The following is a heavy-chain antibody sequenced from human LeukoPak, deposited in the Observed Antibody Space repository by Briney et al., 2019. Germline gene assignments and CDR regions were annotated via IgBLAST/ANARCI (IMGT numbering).Heavy chain of an antibody. CDR2: IYYSGST. V-gene: IGHV4-39*02. CDR1: GGSISNSNYY. CDR3: WSRGYSYGNYFDY. J-gene: IGHJ4*02. D-gene: IGHD5-18*01. Sequence: PSETLSLTCTVSGGSISNSNYYWGWIRQPPGKGQDCIGSIYYSGSTYYNPSLKSRVTISVDTTKNHFSLRVNSAAAADTAVDYCWSRGYSYGNYFDYWGQGTMVTVSS.